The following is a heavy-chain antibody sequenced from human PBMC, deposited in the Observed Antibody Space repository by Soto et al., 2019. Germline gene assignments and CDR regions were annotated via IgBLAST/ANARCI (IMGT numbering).Heavy chain of an antibody. CDR1: GGSISSSSYY. V-gene: IGHV4-39*01. J-gene: IGHJ6*02. D-gene: IGHD6-13*01. CDR2: IYYSGST. CDR3: ARILVAANYYYYYGMDV. Sequence: SETLSLTCTVSGGSISSSSYYWGWTRQPPGKGLEWIGSIYYSGSTYYNSSLKSRVTISVDTSKNQFSLKLSSVTAADTAVYYCARILVAANYYYYYGMDVWGQGTTVTGSS.